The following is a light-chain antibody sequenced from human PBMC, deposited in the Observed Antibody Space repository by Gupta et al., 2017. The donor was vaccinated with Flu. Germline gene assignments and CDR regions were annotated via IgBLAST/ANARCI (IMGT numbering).Light chain of an antibody. CDR2: GAS. J-gene: IGKJ2*01. Sequence: EIVLSHSPGSLSLSPRERATLSCRASQSVSSSYLAWYQQKPGQAPRLLIYGASRRATGILDRFSGSWSGTDFTLTISRLEPEDFAVYYCQQYGSSPYTFGQGTKLEIK. CDR3: QQYGSSPYT. CDR1: QSVSSSY. V-gene: IGKV3-20*01.